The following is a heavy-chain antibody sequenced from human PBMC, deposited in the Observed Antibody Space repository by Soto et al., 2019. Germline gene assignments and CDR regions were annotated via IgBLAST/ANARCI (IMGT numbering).Heavy chain of an antibody. V-gene: IGHV4-59*01. J-gene: IGHJ4*02. CDR3: ARSRGGYFDY. CDR2: IYYSGST. CDR1: GGSISSYY. D-gene: IGHD3-10*01. Sequence: QVQLQESGPGLVKPSETLSLTCTVSGGSISSYYWSWIRQPPGKGLEWIGYIYYSGSTNYNPSLQSRVPISVDTSTNQSSLKLSSVTAADTAVYYCARSRGGYFDYWGPGTLVTVSS.